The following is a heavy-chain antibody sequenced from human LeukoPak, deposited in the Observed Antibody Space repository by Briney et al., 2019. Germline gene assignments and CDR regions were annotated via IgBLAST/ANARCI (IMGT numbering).Heavy chain of an antibody. V-gene: IGHV1-2*02. CDR1: GYTFTGYY. J-gene: IGHJ3*02. Sequence: ASVKVSCKASGYTFTGYYMHWVRQAPGQGLEWMGWINPNSGGTNYAQKFQGRVTMTRDTSIGTAYMELSRLRSDDTAVYYCASNDFWSGYYTDNDAFDIWGQGTMVTVSS. CDR2: INPNSGGT. CDR3: ASNDFWSGYYTDNDAFDI. D-gene: IGHD3-3*01.